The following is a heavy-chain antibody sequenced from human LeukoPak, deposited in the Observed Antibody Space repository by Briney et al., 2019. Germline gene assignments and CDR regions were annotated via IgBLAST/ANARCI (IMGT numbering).Heavy chain of an antibody. CDR2: ISVYNGNT. CDR1: GYTFANFG. V-gene: IGHV1-18*01. D-gene: IGHD2-2*02. Sequence: ASVKVSCKASGYTFANFGITWVRQAPGQGLEWMGWISVYNGNTNYAQNLQGRVTLTTDTSTSTAYMELRSLRSDHTALYYCARTCSSSSCYMVHWGQGTLVTVSS. CDR3: ARTCSSSSCYMVH. J-gene: IGHJ4*02.